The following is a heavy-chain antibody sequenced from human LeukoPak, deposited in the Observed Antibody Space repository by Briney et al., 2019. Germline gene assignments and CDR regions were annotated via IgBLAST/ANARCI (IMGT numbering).Heavy chain of an antibody. V-gene: IGHV3-11*01. J-gene: IGHJ4*02. CDR3: ARFLNLGLVILDY. Sequence: PGGSLRLSCAASGFTFSDYYMSWIRQAPGKGLEWVSYISSSGSTIYYADSVKGRFTISRDNAKNSLYLQMNSLRAEDTAVYYCARFLNLGLVILDYWGQGTLVTVSS. CDR2: ISSSGSTI. D-gene: IGHD3/OR15-3a*01. CDR1: GFTFSDYY.